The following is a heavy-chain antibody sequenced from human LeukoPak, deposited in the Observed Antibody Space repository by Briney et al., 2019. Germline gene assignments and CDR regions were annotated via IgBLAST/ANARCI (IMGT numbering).Heavy chain of an antibody. CDR3: ARDLSGVAGYTYGRGIDY. CDR1: GFTFSSHW. CDR2: IKQGGSGK. D-gene: IGHD5-18*01. V-gene: IGHV3-7*01. Sequence: PGGSLRLSCAASGFTFSSHWMNWVRQAPGKGLEWVANIKQGGSGKYYVDSVKGRFTISRDNAKNSLYLQMNSLRAEDTAVYYCARDLSGVAGYTYGRGIDYWGQGTLVTVSS. J-gene: IGHJ4*02.